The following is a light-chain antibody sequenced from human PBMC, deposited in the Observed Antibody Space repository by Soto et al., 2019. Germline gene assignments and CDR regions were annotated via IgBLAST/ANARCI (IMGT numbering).Light chain of an antibody. V-gene: IGLV2-14*01. CDR1: SSDVGGYNY. J-gene: IGLJ1*01. CDR2: DVS. CDR3: SSYTSDITPYV. Sequence: QSGLTQPASVSGSPGQSITISCTGTSSDVGGYNYVSWYQQHPGKAPKLTIYDVSTRPSGVSNRFSGSKSGNTASLTISGLQAEDEADYYCSSYTSDITPYVFGAGTKLTVL.